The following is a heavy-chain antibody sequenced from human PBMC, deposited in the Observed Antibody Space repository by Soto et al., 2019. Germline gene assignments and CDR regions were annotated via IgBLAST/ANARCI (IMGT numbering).Heavy chain of an antibody. Sequence: QLQLQESGPGLVKPSETLSLTCTVSVGSISSRSHYWAWIRQPPGKGLEWIGSIYFTGSTHYNPSLKSRVXXXVXXSNNQFSLKLTSVSAAATAIYYCARHMSIAVAGDYWGQGTLVTVSS. CDR3: ARHMSIAVAGDY. V-gene: IGHV4-39*01. CDR2: IYFTGST. CDR1: VGSISSRSHY. J-gene: IGHJ4*02. D-gene: IGHD6-19*01.